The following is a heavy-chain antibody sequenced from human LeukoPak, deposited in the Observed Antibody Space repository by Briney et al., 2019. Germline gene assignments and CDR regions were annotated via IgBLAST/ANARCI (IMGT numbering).Heavy chain of an antibody. D-gene: IGHD6-25*01. Sequence: PSGTLSLTCGVSGGSISTTNWWTWVRQPPGEGLEWIGEVHLSGRTHYNPSLESRVTMSVDMSENHISLRLTSVTAADTAVYYCARGGGPYRPLDYSGQGTLVTVS. CDR1: GGSISTTNW. CDR3: ARGGGPYRPLDY. V-gene: IGHV4-4*02. CDR2: VHLSGRT. J-gene: IGHJ4*02.